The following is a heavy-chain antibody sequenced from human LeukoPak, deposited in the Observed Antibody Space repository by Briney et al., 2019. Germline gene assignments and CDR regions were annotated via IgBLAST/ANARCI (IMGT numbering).Heavy chain of an antibody. CDR2: INHSGST. V-gene: IGHV4-34*01. D-gene: IGHD5-24*01. CDR1: GGSFSGYY. Sequence: SETLSLTCAVYGGSFSGYYWSWIRQPPGKGLEWIGEINHSGSTNYNPSLKSRVTISVDTSKNQFSLKLSSVTAADTAVYYFARDRVATTAARWYFDLWGRGTLVTVSS. J-gene: IGHJ2*01. CDR3: ARDRVATTAARWYFDL.